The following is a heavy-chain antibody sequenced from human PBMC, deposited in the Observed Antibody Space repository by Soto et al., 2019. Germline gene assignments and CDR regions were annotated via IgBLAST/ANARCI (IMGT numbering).Heavy chain of an antibody. D-gene: IGHD3-16*02. V-gene: IGHV1-18*04. Sequence: VASVKVSCKASGYTFTTHGISWVRQAPGQGLEWMGWISPYNGKTTYAQKVQGRVTMTTDTSTSTAYVELRGLRSDDTAVYYCARVDDYVWGSFRPWGQGTQVTVSS. CDR2: ISPYNGKT. J-gene: IGHJ4*02. CDR3: ARVDDYVWGSFRP. CDR1: GYTFTTHG.